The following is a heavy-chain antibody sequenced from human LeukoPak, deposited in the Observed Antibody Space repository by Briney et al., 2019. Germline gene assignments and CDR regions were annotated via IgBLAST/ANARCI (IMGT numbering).Heavy chain of an antibody. Sequence: GGSLRLSCAASGFTFSSYWMSWVRQAPGKGLEWVANIKQDGSEKYYVDSVKGRFTISRDNTKNSLYLQMNSLRAEDTAVYYCARDDTVTTRVGFIDWGQGTLVTVSS. D-gene: IGHD4-17*01. V-gene: IGHV3-7*01. CDR2: IKQDGSEK. CDR3: ARDDTVTTRVGFID. CDR1: GFTFSSYW. J-gene: IGHJ4*02.